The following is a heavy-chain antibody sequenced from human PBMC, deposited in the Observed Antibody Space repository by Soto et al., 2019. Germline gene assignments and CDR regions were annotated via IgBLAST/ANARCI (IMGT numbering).Heavy chain of an antibody. D-gene: IGHD6-19*01. CDR3: ARDRGSGWYLTCYYYCLDV. CDR2: INPNSGGT. CDR1: GYTFTGYY. V-gene: IGHV1-2*02. Sequence: ASVKVSCKASGYTFTGYYIYWVRQAPGQGLEWMGWINPNSGGTNYAQKFQGRVTMTRDTWISTAYMELSRLRSDDTAVYYCARDRGSGWYLTCYYYCLDVWGQGTLVTVSS. J-gene: IGHJ6*02.